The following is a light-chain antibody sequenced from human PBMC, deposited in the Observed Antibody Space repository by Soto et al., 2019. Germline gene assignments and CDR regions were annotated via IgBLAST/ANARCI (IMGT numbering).Light chain of an antibody. CDR2: GAS. V-gene: IGKV3-15*01. CDR3: QQYNNWPGWT. CDR1: QSVSSN. Sequence: IGMTQAPATLSVSPGERATLSCRASQSVSSNLSWYQQKPGQAPRLLIYGASTRATGIPARFSGSGSGTEFNLTISSLQSEDFAVYYCQQYNNWPGWTFGQGTKVDIK. J-gene: IGKJ1*01.